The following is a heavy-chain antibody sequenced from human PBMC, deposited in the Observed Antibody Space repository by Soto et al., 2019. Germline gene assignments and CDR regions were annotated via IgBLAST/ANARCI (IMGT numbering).Heavy chain of an antibody. CDR1: GFTFSSYN. CDR3: ARDVKYSSDAFDI. V-gene: IGHV3-48*01. Sequence: EVQLVESGGGLVQPGGSLRLSCAASGFTFSSYNMNWVRQAPGKGLEWVSYISSSSSTIYYADSVKGRFTISRDNAKNSLYLQMNSLRAEDTAVYYCARDVKYSSDAFDIWGQGTMVTVSS. J-gene: IGHJ3*02. D-gene: IGHD6-6*01. CDR2: ISSSSSTI.